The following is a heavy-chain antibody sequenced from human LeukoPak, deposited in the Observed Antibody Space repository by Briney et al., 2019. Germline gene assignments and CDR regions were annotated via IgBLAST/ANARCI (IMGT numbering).Heavy chain of an antibody. CDR2: ISTTSSYI. CDR1: GFIFSSYA. CDR3: ARGSLLWFGELPFDP. V-gene: IGHV3-21*01. Sequence: GGSLRLSCAASGFIFSSYAMSWVRQAPGKGLEWVSSISTTSSYIYYADSVKGRFTISRDNAKNSLWLQMDSLRAEDTAVYYCARGSLLWFGELPFDPWGQGTLVTVSS. J-gene: IGHJ5*02. D-gene: IGHD3-10*01.